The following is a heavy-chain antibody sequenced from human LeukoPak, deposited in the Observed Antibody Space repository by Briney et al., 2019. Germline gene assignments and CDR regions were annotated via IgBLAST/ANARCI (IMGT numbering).Heavy chain of an antibody. D-gene: IGHD3-16*02. Sequence: PSETLSLTCTVSGGSISSGGYYWSWIRQHPGKGLEWIGYIYYSGSTNYNPSLKSRVTISVDTSKNQFSLKLSSVTAADTAVYYCARDYPSYYDYVWGSYRYYWFDPWGQGTLVTVSS. CDR1: GGSISSGGYY. CDR2: IYYSGST. CDR3: ARDYPSYYDYVWGSYRYYWFDP. J-gene: IGHJ5*02. V-gene: IGHV4-61*08.